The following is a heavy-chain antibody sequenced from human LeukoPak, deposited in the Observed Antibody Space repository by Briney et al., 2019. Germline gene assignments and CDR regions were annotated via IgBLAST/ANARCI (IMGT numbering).Heavy chain of an antibody. CDR2: ISASRRYI. D-gene: IGHD2-2*01. J-gene: IGHJ4*02. CDR1: GFTFSSYN. Sequence: GGSLRLSCAASGFTFSSYNMNWVRQAPGKGLECVSSISASRRYISHADSVKGRFTISRDNAKSSLYLQMNRLRAEDTAVYYCARELSAHQDFDYWGQGTLVTVSS. V-gene: IGHV3-21*01. CDR3: ARELSAHQDFDY.